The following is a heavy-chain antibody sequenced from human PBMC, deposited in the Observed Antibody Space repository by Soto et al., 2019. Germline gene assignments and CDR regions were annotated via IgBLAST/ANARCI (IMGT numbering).Heavy chain of an antibody. D-gene: IGHD2-2*02. CDR2: ISYDGSNK. CDR3: ARNGYQLLYDYFDY. Sequence: GGSLRLSCAASGFTFSSYAMHWVRQAPGKGLEWVAVISYDGSNKYYADSVKGRFTISRDNSKNTLYLQMNSLRAEDTAVYYCARNGYQLLYDYFDYWGQGTLVTVSS. J-gene: IGHJ4*02. CDR1: GFTFSSYA. V-gene: IGHV3-30-3*01.